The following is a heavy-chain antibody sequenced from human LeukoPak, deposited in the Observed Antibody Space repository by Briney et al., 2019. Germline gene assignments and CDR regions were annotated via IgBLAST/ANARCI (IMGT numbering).Heavy chain of an antibody. Sequence: SETLSLTCTVSGGSISSYYWSWIRQPPGKGLGWIGYIYYSGSTNYNPSLKSRVTISVDKSKKQFSLILSSVTAADTAVYYCARGRAVTRYFDSWGQGTLVTVSS. D-gene: IGHD4-17*01. CDR3: ARGRAVTRYFDS. CDR2: IYYSGST. V-gene: IGHV4-59*12. J-gene: IGHJ4*02. CDR1: GGSISSYY.